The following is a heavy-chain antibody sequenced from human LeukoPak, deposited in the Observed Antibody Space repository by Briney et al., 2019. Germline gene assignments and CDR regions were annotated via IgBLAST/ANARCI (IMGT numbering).Heavy chain of an antibody. CDR1: GGSISSYY. V-gene: IGHV4-59*12. Sequence: KPSETLSLTCTVSGGSISSYYWSWIRQPPGKGLEWIGYIYYSGSTNYNPSLKSRVTISVDTSKNQFSLKLSSVTAADTGVYYCARGQYRRDYWGQGTLVTVSS. CDR3: ARGQYRRDY. J-gene: IGHJ4*02. CDR2: IYYSGST. D-gene: IGHD2-2*01.